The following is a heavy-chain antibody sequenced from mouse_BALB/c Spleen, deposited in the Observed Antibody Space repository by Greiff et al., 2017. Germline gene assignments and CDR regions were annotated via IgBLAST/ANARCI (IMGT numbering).Heavy chain of an antibody. CDR2: IWRGGST. J-gene: IGHJ4*01. D-gene: IGHD2-10*01. CDR3: ARNPAYYGIHYAMDY. Sequence: VQGVESGPGLVQPSQSLSFTCTVSGFSLTSNGVHWVRQSPGKGLEWLGVIWRGGSTDYNAAFISRLSISEDNSESQVFFKMNSLQAADTAIYYCARNPAYYGIHYAMDYWGRGTSVAVSS. V-gene: IGHV2-4-1*01. CDR1: GFSLTSNG.